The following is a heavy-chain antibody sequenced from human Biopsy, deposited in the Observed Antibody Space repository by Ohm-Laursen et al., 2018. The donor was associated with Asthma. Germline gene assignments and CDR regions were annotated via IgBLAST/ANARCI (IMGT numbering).Heavy chain of an antibody. Sequence: SSVKVSCKPSGDSSSNYAISWVRQAPGQGLEWMGGLIPVLGTPDHAQMFEGRVTITADESTSTAYMELSSLSSEDTAVYYCARGYSGSDRIVYYYSGLEVWGQGTTVTVSS. CDR1: GDSSSNYA. CDR3: ARGYSGSDRIVYYYSGLEV. V-gene: IGHV1-69*01. CDR2: LIPVLGTP. J-gene: IGHJ6*02. D-gene: IGHD5-12*01.